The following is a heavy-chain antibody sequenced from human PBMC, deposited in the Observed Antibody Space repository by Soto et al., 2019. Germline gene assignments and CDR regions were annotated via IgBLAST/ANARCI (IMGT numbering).Heavy chain of an antibody. Sequence: ASVKVSCKASGYTFTSYAMHWVRQAPGQRLEWMGWINAGNGNTKYSQKFQGRVTITRDTSASTAYMELSSLRSEDTAVHYCARDHGSSWDFDYWGQGTTVTVSS. J-gene: IGHJ4*03. CDR3: ARDHGSSWDFDY. CDR1: GYTFTSYA. D-gene: IGHD6-13*01. CDR2: INAGNGNT. V-gene: IGHV1-3*01.